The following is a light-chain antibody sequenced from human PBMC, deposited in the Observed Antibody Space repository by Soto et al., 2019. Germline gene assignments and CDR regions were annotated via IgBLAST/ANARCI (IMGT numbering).Light chain of an antibody. Sequence: QPASVSGSPGQSITISCTGTSSDVGGYKYVSWYQQYPGKAPKLMIYDVSNRPSGVSNRFSGSKSGNTASLTISGLQAEDEADYYCSSYTSSSTLYVFGTGTKLTVL. J-gene: IGLJ1*01. V-gene: IGLV2-14*01. CDR1: SSDVGGYKY. CDR3: SSYTSSSTLYV. CDR2: DVS.